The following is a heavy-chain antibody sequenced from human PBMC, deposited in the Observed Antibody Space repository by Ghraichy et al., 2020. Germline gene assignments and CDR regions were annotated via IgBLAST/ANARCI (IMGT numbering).Heavy chain of an antibody. J-gene: IGHJ3*01. CDR3: ARDPYDSSAYGAFDV. V-gene: IGHV3-7*01. CDR1: GFTFSSYW. D-gene: IGHD3-22*01. CDR2: IKRDGSEK. Sequence: LSLTCAASGFTFSSYWMSWVRQAPGKGLEWVANIKRDGSEKEYVDSVKGRFTISRDNAKNSLYLQMNSLRAEDTAIYYCARDPYDSSAYGAFDVWGQGTVVTVSS.